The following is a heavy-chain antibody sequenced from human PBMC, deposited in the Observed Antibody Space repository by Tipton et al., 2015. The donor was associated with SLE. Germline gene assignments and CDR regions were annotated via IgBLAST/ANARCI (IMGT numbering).Heavy chain of an antibody. CDR3: ARTSGSYHNYYFDY. CDR2: ISDGGGT. J-gene: IGHJ4*02. D-gene: IGHD1-26*01. CDR1: GGSISSDH. V-gene: IGHV4-59*01. Sequence: TLSLTCSVSGGSISSDHWIWIRQPPGKGLEWLGYISDGGGTNYNPSLKSRVTMSINTAKNQFSLKVNSLSVADTAVYYCARTSGSYHNYYFDYWGQGTLVTVSS.